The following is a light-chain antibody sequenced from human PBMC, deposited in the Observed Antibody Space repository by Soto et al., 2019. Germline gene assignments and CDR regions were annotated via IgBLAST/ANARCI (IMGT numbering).Light chain of an antibody. V-gene: IGKV3-11*01. CDR2: DAS. CDR3: QQRSNWPPYT. J-gene: IGKJ2*01. CDR1: QSVSSY. Sequence: EIVLTQSPATLSLSPGERATLSCRASQSVSSYLAWYQQKPGQAPRLLIYDASNRATGIPARFSGRVSGTDFSLTIIILEPEDFAVYYCQQRSNWPPYTFVQGTKLEIK.